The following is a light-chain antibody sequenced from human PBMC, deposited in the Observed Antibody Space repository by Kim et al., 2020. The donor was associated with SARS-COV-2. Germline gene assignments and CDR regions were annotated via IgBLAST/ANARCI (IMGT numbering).Light chain of an antibody. V-gene: IGKV3-15*01. CDR3: QQYNNWLRWT. J-gene: IGKJ1*01. Sequence: EIVMTQSPATLSVSPGERATLSCRASQSVSSNLAWYQQKPGQAPRLLIYGASTRATGIPARFSGSGSGTEFTLTISSLQSEDFAVYYCQQYNNWLRWTFVQGTKVDIK. CDR1: QSVSSN. CDR2: GAS.